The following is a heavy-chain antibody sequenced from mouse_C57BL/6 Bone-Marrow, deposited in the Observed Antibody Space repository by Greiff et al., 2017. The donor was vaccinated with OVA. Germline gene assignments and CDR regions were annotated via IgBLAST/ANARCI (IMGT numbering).Heavy chain of an antibody. Sequence: VQLQQPGAELVMPGASVKLSCKASGYTFTSYWMHWVKQRPGQGLEWIGEIVPSDSYTNYNQKFKGKSTLTVDKSSSTAYMQLSSLTSEDSAVYYCARGPGYFDVWGTGTTVTVSS. J-gene: IGHJ1*03. CDR1: GYTFTSYW. CDR3: ARGPGYFDV. CDR2: IVPSDSYT. V-gene: IGHV1-69*01.